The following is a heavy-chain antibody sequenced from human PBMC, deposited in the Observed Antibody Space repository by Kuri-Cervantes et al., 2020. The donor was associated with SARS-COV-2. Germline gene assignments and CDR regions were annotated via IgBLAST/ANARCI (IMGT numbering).Heavy chain of an antibody. D-gene: IGHD2-2*02. CDR3: ARIFVPAAILTDGWYFDL. J-gene: IGHJ2*01. CDR2: TNHSGST. CDR1: GGSFSGYY. Sequence: SETLSLTCAVYGGSFSGYYWSWIRQPPGKGLEWIGETNHSGSTNYNPSLKSRVTISVDTSKNQFSLKLSSVTAADTALYYCARIFVPAAILTDGWYFDLWGRGTLVTVSS. V-gene: IGHV4-34*01.